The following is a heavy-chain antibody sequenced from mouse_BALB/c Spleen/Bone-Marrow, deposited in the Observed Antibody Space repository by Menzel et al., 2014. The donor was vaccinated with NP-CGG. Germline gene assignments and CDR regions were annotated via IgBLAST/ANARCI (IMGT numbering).Heavy chain of an antibody. Sequence: EVQLVESGPGLVKPSQTLSLTCSVTGDSITSGYWNWIRKFPGNKLEYMGYISYSGSTYYNPSLKSRISITRDTSKNQYYLQLNSVTTEDTATYYCARYDGYYDWYCDVWGAGTTVTVSS. D-gene: IGHD2-3*01. V-gene: IGHV3-8*02. CDR2: ISYSGST. J-gene: IGHJ1*01. CDR3: ARYDGYYDWYCDV. CDR1: GDSITSGY.